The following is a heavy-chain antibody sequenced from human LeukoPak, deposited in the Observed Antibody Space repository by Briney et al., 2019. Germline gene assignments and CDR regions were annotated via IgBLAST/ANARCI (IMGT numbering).Heavy chain of an antibody. Sequence: PGGSLRLSCAASGFTFSGYAMSWVRQAPGKGLEWVSAISGSGGSTYYADSVKGRFTISRDNSKNTLYLQMNSLRAEDTAVYYCAKVRYYYDSSGYYNWGQGTLVTVSS. J-gene: IGHJ4*02. D-gene: IGHD3-22*01. CDR3: AKVRYYYDSSGYYN. CDR2: ISGSGGST. CDR1: GFTFSGYA. V-gene: IGHV3-23*01.